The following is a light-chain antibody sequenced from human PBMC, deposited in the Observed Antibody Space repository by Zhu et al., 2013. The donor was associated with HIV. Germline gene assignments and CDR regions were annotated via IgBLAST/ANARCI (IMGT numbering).Light chain of an antibody. CDR1: GSNIGAGYD. Sequence: QSVLTQPPSVSGAPGQRVTIFCTGSGSNIGAGYDVHWFQQLPGTAPKLLIYVNNNRPSGVPDRFSGSKSGTSASLAITGLQADDEADYYCCSYAGESTYVFGTGTTVTVL. J-gene: IGLJ1*01. V-gene: IGLV1-40*01. CDR2: VNN. CDR3: CSYAGESTYV.